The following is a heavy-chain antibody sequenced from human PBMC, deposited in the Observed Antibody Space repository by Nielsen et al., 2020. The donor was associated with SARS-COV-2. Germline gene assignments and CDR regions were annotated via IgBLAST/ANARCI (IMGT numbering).Heavy chain of an antibody. CDR2: IRSYANDYAT. D-gene: IGHD4-23*01. J-gene: IGHJ4*02. CDR1: GFTFDDYT. CDR3: SSPTVAY. Sequence: GGSLRLSCAASGFTFDDYTMHWVRQASGKGLEWVGRIRSYANDYATAYAASVKGRFTISRDDSKNTAYLQMNSLKMEDTAVYYCSSPTVAYWGQGTLVTVSS. V-gene: IGHV3-73*01.